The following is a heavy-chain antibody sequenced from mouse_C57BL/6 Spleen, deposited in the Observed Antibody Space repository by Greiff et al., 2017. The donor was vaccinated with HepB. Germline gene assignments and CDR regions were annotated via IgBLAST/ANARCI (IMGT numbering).Heavy chain of an antibody. CDR1: GFNIKDDY. Sequence: EVKLVESGAELVRPGASVKLSCTASGFNIKDDYMHWVKQRPEQGLEWIGWIDPENGDTEYASKFQGKATITADTSSNTAYLQLSSLTSEDTAVYYCTTSGGGNSYWYFDVWGTGTTVTVSS. CDR3: TTSGGGNSYWYFDV. V-gene: IGHV14-4*01. CDR2: IDPENGDT. D-gene: IGHD2-1*01. J-gene: IGHJ1*03.